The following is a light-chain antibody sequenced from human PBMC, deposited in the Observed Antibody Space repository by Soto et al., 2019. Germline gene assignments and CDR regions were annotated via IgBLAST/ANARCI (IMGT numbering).Light chain of an antibody. V-gene: IGKV1-39*01. CDR1: QNIDIY. J-gene: IGKJ2*01. Sequence: IQMTQSPSSLSASVGDTVTITCRASQNIDIYLNWYQQQPGKAPRLLIYGASVLQSGVPSMFSGSGSETDFTLTISSLQPDDSATYFCQQSYIVSHTFGQGTKLEIK. CDR2: GAS. CDR3: QQSYIVSHT.